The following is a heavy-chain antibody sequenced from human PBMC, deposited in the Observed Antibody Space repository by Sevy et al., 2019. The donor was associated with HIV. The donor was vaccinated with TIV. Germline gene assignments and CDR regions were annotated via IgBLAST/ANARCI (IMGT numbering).Heavy chain of an antibody. CDR2: VYPNSGDT. CDR3: SRETWYFAN. V-gene: IGHV1-2*02. D-gene: IGHD6-13*01. CDR1: GYTFTAYH. J-gene: IGHJ4*02. Sequence: ASVKVSCKTSGYTFTAYHMHWMRQAPGQGFEWMGWVYPNSGDTEYAQKFQGRVTMTTETSINTVYMELSGLRSDDTAMYYCSRETWYFANWGQGTLVTVSS.